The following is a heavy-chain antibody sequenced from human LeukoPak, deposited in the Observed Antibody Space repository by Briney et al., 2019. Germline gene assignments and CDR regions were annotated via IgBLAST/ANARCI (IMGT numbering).Heavy chain of an antibody. CDR3: AFGGGSYYSAFDI. CDR2: INPSGGST. D-gene: IGHD1-26*01. Sequence: ASVKVSCKASGGTFSSYAISWVRQAPGQGLEWMGIINPSGGSTSYAQKFQGRVTMTRDTSTSTVYMELSSLRSEDTAVYYCAFGGGSYYSAFDIWGQGTMVTVSS. V-gene: IGHV1-46*03. CDR1: GGTFSSYA. J-gene: IGHJ3*02.